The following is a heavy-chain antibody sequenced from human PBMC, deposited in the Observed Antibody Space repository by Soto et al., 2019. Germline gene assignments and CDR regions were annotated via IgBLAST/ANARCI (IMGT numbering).Heavy chain of an antibody. Sequence: QVQLQESGPGLVKPSETLSLTCTVSGGSIGAYYWSWIRQPPGKGLEWIGYIYYTGAGRTIYNLSLKNRVTISVDSSNNQFSLNRSSVTAADTAVYYCARWVYSIGWDDAFDIWGQGTMVPVSS. CDR3: ARWVYSIGWDDAFDI. J-gene: IGHJ3*02. D-gene: IGHD6-19*01. CDR2: IYYTGAGRT. CDR1: GGSIGAYY. V-gene: IGHV4-59*08.